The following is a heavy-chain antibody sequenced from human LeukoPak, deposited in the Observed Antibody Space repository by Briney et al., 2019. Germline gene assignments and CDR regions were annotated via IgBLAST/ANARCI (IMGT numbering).Heavy chain of an antibody. V-gene: IGHV1-69*13. J-gene: IGHJ4*02. Sequence: SMKVSCKASGGTFSSYAISRVRQAPGQGLEWMGGIIPIFGTANYAQKFQGRVTITADESTSTAYMELSSLRSEDTAVYYCAGSDYYDSSGAFDYWGQGTLVTVSS. CDR1: GGTFSSYA. CDR3: AGSDYYDSSGAFDY. D-gene: IGHD3-22*01. CDR2: IIPIFGTA.